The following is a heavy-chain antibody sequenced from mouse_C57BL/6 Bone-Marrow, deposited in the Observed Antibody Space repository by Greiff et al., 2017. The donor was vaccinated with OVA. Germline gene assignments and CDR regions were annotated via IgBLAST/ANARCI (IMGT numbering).Heavy chain of an antibody. CDR3: ARGIYYGNYGFAY. D-gene: IGHD2-1*01. Sequence: VQLKEPGPELVKPGDSVKISCKASGYSFTGYFMNWVMQSHGKSLEWIGRINPYNGDTFYNQKFKGKATLTVDKSSSTAHMELRSLTSEDSAVYYCARGIYYGNYGFAYWGQGTLVTVSA. CDR2: INPYNGDT. CDR1: GYSFTGYF. V-gene: IGHV1-20*01. J-gene: IGHJ3*01.